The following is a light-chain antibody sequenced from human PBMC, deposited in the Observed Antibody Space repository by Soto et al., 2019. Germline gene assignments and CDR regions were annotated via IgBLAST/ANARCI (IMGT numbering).Light chain of an antibody. CDR2: DVT. CDR3: ASYTDDTPLVI. J-gene: IGLJ2*01. V-gene: IGLV2-14*01. CDR1: SSDIGAYNY. Sequence: QSALTQPASVSGSPGQSIAISCTGSSSDIGAYNYVSWYQHHPGKAPKLIIYDVTSRPSGVSSRFSGAKSGNAASLIISGLQPEDEADYFCASYTDDTPLVIFGGGTKLTVL.